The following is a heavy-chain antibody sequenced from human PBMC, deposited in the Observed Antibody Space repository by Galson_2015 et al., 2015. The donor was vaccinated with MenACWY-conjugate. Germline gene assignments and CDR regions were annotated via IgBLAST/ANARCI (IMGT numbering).Heavy chain of an antibody. CDR2: IYSGGST. V-gene: IGHV3-53*01. J-gene: IGHJ6*03. Sequence: SLRLSCAASGFTVNTNYMTWVRQAPGKGLEWVSIIYSGGSTYYPDSVRGRFTISRDKSKNTLYLQMDSLRADDTAVYYCARAGSENCRTTNCLSLGAKFSYYYYMDVWGKGTTVTVSS. CDR3: ARAGSENCRTTNCLSLGAKFSYYYYMDV. CDR1: GFTVNTNY. D-gene: IGHD2-2*01.